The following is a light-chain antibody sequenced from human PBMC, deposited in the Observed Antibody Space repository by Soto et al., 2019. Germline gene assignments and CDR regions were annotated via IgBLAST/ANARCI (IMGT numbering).Light chain of an antibody. CDR3: QQCNSYSPA. J-gene: IGKJ1*01. CDR1: QSISTW. Sequence: DIQMTQSPSTLSASVGDRVTITCRASQSISTWLAWYQQKPGKAPKLLIYDASSLESGVPSRFSGSGSGTEFTLTISSLQPDDFATYYCQQCNSYSPAFGQRTKVEIK. CDR2: DAS. V-gene: IGKV1-5*01.